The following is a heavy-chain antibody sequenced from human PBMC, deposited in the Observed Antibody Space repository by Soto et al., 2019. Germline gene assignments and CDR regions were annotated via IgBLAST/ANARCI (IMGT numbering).Heavy chain of an antibody. V-gene: IGHV3-21*01. D-gene: IGHD3-10*01. Sequence: LXLSCAASSFTFSSHSMNWVRQAPCKGLEWVSSISSISSYIYYADSLKGRFTISRDNAKNSLYLQINSLRAEDTAVYYCARVVEMVRGVTSYYYYGMDVWVQGTTVTVS. CDR2: ISSISSYI. J-gene: IGHJ6*02. CDR3: ARVVEMVRGVTSYYYYGMDV. CDR1: SFTFSSHS.